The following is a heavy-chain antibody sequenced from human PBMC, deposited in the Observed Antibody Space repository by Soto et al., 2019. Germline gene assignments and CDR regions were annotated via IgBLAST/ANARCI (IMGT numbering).Heavy chain of an antibody. CDR3: AKVPMIGSDFDY. Sequence: PGGSLRLSCAASGFTFSSYAMSWVRQAPGKGLEWVSAISGSGGSTYYADSVKGRFTISRDNSRNTLYLQMNSLRAEDTAVYYCAKVPMIGSDFDYWGQGTLVTVSS. D-gene: IGHD3-16*01. V-gene: IGHV3-23*01. CDR2: ISGSGGST. CDR1: GFTFSSYA. J-gene: IGHJ4*02.